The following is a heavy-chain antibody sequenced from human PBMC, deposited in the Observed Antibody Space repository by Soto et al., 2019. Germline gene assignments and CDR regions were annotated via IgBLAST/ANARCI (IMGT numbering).Heavy chain of an antibody. D-gene: IGHD6-13*01. CDR1: GFTFSSYG. J-gene: IGHJ4*02. Sequence: GGSLRLSCAASGFTFSSYGMHWVRQAPGKGLEWVAVISYDGSNKYYADSVKGRFTISRDNSKNTLYLQMNSLRAEDTAVYYCANRWGTLYSSSPGYYWGQGTLVTVSS. V-gene: IGHV3-30*18. CDR3: ANRWGTLYSSSPGYY. CDR2: ISYDGSNK.